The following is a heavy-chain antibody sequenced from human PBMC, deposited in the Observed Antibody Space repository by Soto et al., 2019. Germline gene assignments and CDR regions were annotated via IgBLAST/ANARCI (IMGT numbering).Heavy chain of an antibody. J-gene: IGHJ5*02. V-gene: IGHV2-5*01. Sequence: SGPTLVNPTQTLTLTCSFSGFSLRTGGRGVGWIRQPPGKALEWLALIYWNDDERYSPSLKNWLTITKDTSKNQVVLTMTNMDPVDTATYYCAHRGYGNYPRDNWFDPWGQGTLVTVSS. CDR2: IYWNDDE. CDR3: AHRGYGNYPRDNWFDP. CDR1: GFSLRTGGRG. D-gene: IGHD4-17*01.